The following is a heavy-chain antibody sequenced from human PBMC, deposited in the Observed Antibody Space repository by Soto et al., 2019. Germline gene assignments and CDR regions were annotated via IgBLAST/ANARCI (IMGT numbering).Heavy chain of an antibody. J-gene: IGHJ6*02. CDR1: GYTFTSYG. D-gene: IGHD6-19*01. CDR2: INPSGGST. Sequence: GASVKVSCKASGYTFTSYGISWVRQAPGQGLEWMGIINPSGGSTSYAQKFQGRVTMTRDTSTSTVYMELSSLRSEDTAVYYCAREFGAVAGTGYYYYYGMDVWGQGTTVTVSS. V-gene: IGHV1-46*01. CDR3: AREFGAVAGTGYYYYYGMDV.